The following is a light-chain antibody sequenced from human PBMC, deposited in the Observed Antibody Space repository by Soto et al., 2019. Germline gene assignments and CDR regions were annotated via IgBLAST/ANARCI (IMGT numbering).Light chain of an antibody. CDR1: QSINSNY. Sequence: EVVLTQSPGTLSLSPGERVTLSCRPSQSINSNYLAWYQQKPGQAPRLLIYGASRRATGIPDRFSGSGSGTDFTLTISRLEPEDSAVYYCQQYGSSPSLGGGTKVDIK. J-gene: IGKJ4*01. CDR2: GAS. V-gene: IGKV3-20*01. CDR3: QQYGSSPS.